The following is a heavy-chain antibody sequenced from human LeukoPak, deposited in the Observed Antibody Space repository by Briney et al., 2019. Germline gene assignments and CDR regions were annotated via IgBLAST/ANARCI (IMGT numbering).Heavy chain of an antibody. J-gene: IGHJ4*02. V-gene: IGHV3-23*01. CDR1: QFNFNKFG. CDR3: AKDRIAAAGPLECFDY. CDR2: ISGNGGST. Sequence: PGGSLRLSCATSQFNFNKFGMTWVRQAPGKGLEWVSSISGNGGSTQYADSVQGRFAISRDNSKNTLYLQMNSLRAEDTAVYYCAKDRIAAAGPLECFDYWGQGTLVTVSS. D-gene: IGHD6-13*01.